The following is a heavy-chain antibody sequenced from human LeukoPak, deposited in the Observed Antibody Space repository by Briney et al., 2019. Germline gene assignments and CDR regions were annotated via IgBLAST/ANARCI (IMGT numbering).Heavy chain of an antibody. J-gene: IGHJ3*02. V-gene: IGHV4-59*11. CDR2: ISYIGST. D-gene: IGHD4-17*01. Sequence: PSETLSLTCAVSGDSFSSHYWTWIRQSPGKGLEWIGYISYIGSTNYNPSPKSRVTISIDTSKNQFSLKLRSVTAADTAVYYCARDLVTVTKGFDIWGQGTMVSVSS. CDR3: ARDLVTVTKGFDI. CDR1: GDSFSSHY.